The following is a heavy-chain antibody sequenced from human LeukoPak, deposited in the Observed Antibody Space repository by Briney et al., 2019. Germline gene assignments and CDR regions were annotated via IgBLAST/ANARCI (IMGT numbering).Heavy chain of an antibody. V-gene: IGHV3-30-3*01. CDR2: ISYDGSNK. D-gene: IGHD6-13*01. Sequence: PGGSLRLSCAASGFTFSSYAMHWVRQAPGKGLEWVAVISYDGSNKYYADSVKGRFTISRDNSKNTLYLQMNSLRAEDTAVYYCASTYSSNWNFDYWGQGTLVTVSS. CDR3: ASTYSSNWNFDY. CDR1: GFTFSSYA. J-gene: IGHJ4*02.